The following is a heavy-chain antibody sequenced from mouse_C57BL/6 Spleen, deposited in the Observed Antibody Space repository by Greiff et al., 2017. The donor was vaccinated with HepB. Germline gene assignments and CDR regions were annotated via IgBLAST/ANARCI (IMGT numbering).Heavy chain of an antibody. Sequence: EVQLQQSGPELVKPGASVKIPCKASGYTFTDYNMDWVKQSHGKSLEWIGDINPNNGGTIYNQKFKGKATLTVDKSSSTAYMELRSLTSEDTAVYYCAREIYYGSSDGGYWYFDVWGTGTTVTVSS. V-gene: IGHV1-18*01. CDR2: INPNNGGT. D-gene: IGHD1-1*01. CDR1: GYTFTDYN. J-gene: IGHJ1*03. CDR3: AREIYYGSSDGGYWYFDV.